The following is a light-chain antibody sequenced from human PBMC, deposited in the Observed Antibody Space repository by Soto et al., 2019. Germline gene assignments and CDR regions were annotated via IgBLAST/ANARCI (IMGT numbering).Light chain of an antibody. CDR1: QSISTY. CDR3: QQSYSTPRT. J-gene: IGKJ1*01. CDR2: AAS. V-gene: IGKV1-39*01. Sequence: DIQMTQSPSSLSASVGDTVTISCRASQSISTYLNWYQQRPGHAPKFLIYAASTLYSGVSSRLNGNGSGTDLTLSINSLQPYDVATYYCQQSYSTPRTFGQGTKVDIK.